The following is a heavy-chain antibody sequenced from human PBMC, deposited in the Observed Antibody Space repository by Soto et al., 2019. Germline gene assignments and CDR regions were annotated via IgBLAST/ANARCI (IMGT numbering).Heavy chain of an antibody. V-gene: IGHV1-69*02. J-gene: IGHJ4*02. D-gene: IGHD3-3*01. CDR3: ARGGSGYYAAY. Sequence: QVQLVQSGAEVKKPGSSVKISCKASGGTFSSYTISWVRQAPGQGLEWMGRIIPILGIANYAQKFQGRVTITADKSTSTAYMELSSLRSEDTAVYYCARGGSGYYAAYWGQGTLVTVSS. CDR1: GGTFSSYT. CDR2: IIPILGIA.